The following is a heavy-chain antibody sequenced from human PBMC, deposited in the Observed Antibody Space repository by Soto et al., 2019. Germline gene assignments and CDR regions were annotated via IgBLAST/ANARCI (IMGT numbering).Heavy chain of an antibody. J-gene: IGHJ5*02. V-gene: IGHV3-48*02. CDR1: GFTFRSYS. Sequence: EMQLVESGGGLVQPGGSLRLSCAASGFTFRSYSMNWVRQPPGKGLAWVSYISISSSTIYYADSVKGRFTISRDDAKNSLYLQMNSLRDEDTSVYYCARDNGIAGSFDPWGQGTLVTVSS. CDR2: ISISSSTI. CDR3: ARDNGIAGSFDP. D-gene: IGHD6-13*01.